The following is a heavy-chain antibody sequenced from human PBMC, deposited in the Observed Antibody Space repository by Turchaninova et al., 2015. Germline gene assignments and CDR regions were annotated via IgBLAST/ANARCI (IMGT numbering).Heavy chain of an antibody. CDR1: GGSISPYY. CDR3: ARQRPDYYDSSGYYNFDF. D-gene: IGHD3-22*01. Sequence: QVQLQESGPGLVKPSETLSLTCTVSGGSISPYYWSWLRQPPGKGLEWIGYIHYPGSTNYNPPLKSRVTISVDTSKNQFSLKLSSVTAADTAVYFCARQRPDYYDSSGYYNFDFWGQGTLVTVSS. V-gene: IGHV4-59*01. CDR2: IHYPGST. J-gene: IGHJ4*02.